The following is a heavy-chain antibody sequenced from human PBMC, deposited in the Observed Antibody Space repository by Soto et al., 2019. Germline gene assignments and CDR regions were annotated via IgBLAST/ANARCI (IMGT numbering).Heavy chain of an antibody. D-gene: IGHD4-17*01. J-gene: IGHJ4*02. CDR3: ARVRLDYPPNYFDY. CDR2: IYHSGST. CDR1: GGSISSSNW. V-gene: IGHV4-4*02. Sequence: TSETLSLTCAVSGGSISSSNWWSWVRQPPGKGLEWIGEIYHSGSTNYNPSLKSRVTISVDKSKNQFSLKLSSVTAADTAVYYCARVRLDYPPNYFDYWGQGTLVTVSS.